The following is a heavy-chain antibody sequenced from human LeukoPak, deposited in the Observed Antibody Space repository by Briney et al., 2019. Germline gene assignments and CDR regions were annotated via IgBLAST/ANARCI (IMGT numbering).Heavy chain of an antibody. CDR3: AREGYFYGMDV. D-gene: IGHD2/OR15-2a*01. CDR1: GGSVSSGGFS. V-gene: IGHV4-30-2*01. J-gene: IGHJ6*02. CDR2: ISHTGST. Sequence: SQTLSLTCAVSGGSVSSGGFSWRWIRQPPGKGLECIGSISHTGSTYYDPSLKSRVTISVDSSKNQFSLKLSSVTAADTAVYYCAREGYFYGMDVWGQGTTVTVSS.